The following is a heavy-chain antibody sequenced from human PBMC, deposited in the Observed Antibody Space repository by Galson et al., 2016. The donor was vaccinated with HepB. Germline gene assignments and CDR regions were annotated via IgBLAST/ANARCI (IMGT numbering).Heavy chain of an antibody. D-gene: IGHD2-15*01. CDR3: ARSLGSNHFDN. CDR2: TNAGSGAT. V-gene: IGHV1-3*01. Sequence: SVKVSCKASGYTFTSYVIHWVRQAPGQRLEWMGWTNAGSGATKYSQTFQGRVSISRDTSATTAYMGLSGLTSEDTAMYYCARSLGSNHFDNWGQGALLTVSS. CDR1: GYTFTSYV. J-gene: IGHJ4*02.